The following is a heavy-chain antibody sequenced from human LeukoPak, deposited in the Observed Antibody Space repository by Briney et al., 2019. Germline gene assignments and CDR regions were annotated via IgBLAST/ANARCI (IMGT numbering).Heavy chain of an antibody. J-gene: IGHJ6*03. CDR1: GYTFTGYY. V-gene: IGHV1-2*02. Sequence: ASVKVSCKASGYTFTGYYMHWVRQAPGQGLEWMGWINPNSGGTNYAQKFQGRVTMTRDTSISTAYIELSRLRSDDTAVYYCARDRLVPAAYYYYYYMDVWGKGTTVTVSS. CDR2: INPNSGGT. D-gene: IGHD2-2*01. CDR3: ARDRLVPAAYYYYYYMDV.